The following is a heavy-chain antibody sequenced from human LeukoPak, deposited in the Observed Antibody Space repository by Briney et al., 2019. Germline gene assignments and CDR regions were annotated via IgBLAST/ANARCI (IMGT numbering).Heavy chain of an antibody. D-gene: IGHD6-13*01. CDR2: INPNSGGT. CDR3: ARGKLAAPGRTGYNWFDP. CDR1: GYTFTGYY. J-gene: IGHJ5*02. Sequence: ASVKVSCKASGYTFTGYYIHWVRQAPGQGPEWMGWINPNSGGTNYAQKFQGRVTMPRDTSITTAYMELSGLRSDDTAIYYCARGKLAAPGRTGYNWFDPWGQGTLVTVSS. V-gene: IGHV1-2*02.